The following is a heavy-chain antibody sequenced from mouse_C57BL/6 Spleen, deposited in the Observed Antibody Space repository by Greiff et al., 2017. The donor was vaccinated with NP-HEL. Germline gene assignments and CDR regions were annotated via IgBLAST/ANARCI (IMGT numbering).Heavy chain of an antibody. CDR1: GYSITSGYY. V-gene: IGHV3-6*01. D-gene: IGHD2-1*01. Sequence: EVQLQESGPGLVKPSQSLSLTCSVTGYSITSGYYWNWIRQFPGNKLEWMGYISYDGSNNYNPSLKNRISITRDTSKNQFFLKLNSVTTEDTATYYCARRGNYGYWYFDVWGTGTTVTVSS. J-gene: IGHJ1*03. CDR2: ISYDGSN. CDR3: ARRGNYGYWYFDV.